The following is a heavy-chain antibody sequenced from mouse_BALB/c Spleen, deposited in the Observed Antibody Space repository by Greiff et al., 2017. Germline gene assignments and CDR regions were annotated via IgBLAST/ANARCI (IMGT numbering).Heavy chain of an antibody. Sequence: EVQVVESGPSLVKPSQTLSLTCSVTGDSITSGYWNWIRKFPGNKLEYMGYISYSGSTYYNPSLKSRISITRDTSKNQYYLQLNSVTTEDTATYYCARGDRYGAWFAYWGQGTLVTVSA. D-gene: IGHD2-14*01. J-gene: IGHJ3*01. CDR3: ARGDRYGAWFAY. V-gene: IGHV3-8*02. CDR2: ISYSGST. CDR1: GDSITSGY.